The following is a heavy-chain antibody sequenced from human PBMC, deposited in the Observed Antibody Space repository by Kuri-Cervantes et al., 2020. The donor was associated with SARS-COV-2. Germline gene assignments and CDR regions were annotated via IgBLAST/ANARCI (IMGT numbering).Heavy chain of an antibody. D-gene: IGHD5-24*01. Sequence: ASVKVSCKASGYTFTSYGISWVRQAPGQGLEWMGWIGAYNGNTNYAQKLQGRVTMTTDTSTSTAYMELRSLRSDDTAVYYCASSMATHTPLSYWGQGTLVTVSS. CDR3: ASSMATHTPLSY. CDR2: IGAYNGNT. V-gene: IGHV1-18*01. J-gene: IGHJ4*02. CDR1: GYTFTSYG.